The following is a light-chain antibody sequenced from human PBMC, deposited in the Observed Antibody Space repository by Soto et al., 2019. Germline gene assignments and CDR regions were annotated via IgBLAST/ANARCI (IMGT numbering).Light chain of an antibody. CDR2: EVT. CDR1: SNDIGLYNY. CDR3: SSYTLSSTWV. Sequence: QSVLTQPASVSGSPGQSITISCTGTSNDIGLYNYVSWYQQHPGKAPKLVIYEVTYRPSGVSDCFSGSKSDNTASLTISGLQAEDEADYYCSSYTLSSTWVFGGGTKLTVL. J-gene: IGLJ3*02. V-gene: IGLV2-14*01.